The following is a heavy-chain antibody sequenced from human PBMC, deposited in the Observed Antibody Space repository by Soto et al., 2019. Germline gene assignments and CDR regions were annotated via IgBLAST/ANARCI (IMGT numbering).Heavy chain of an antibody. D-gene: IGHD3-10*01. J-gene: IGHJ5*02. Sequence: GGSLRLSCAASGFTFGTTDMSWVHQAPGEGLEWVSTIDGSGGITYYADSVKGRFTISRDNSRNTVYLQMNSLRGDDTALYYCVKNSGWFNTWGQGALVTVSS. V-gene: IGHV3-23*01. CDR2: IDGSGGIT. CDR1: GFTFGTTD. CDR3: VKNSGWFNT.